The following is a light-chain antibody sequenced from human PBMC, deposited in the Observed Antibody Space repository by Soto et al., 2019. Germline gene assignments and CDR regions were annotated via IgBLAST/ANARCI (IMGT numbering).Light chain of an antibody. J-gene: IGKJ4*01. CDR3: QQYNDWPLT. CDR2: GAS. Sequence: EIVLTQSPATLSVSPGGRATLSCRASQSVRNNFLAWYQQKPGQAPRVLIYGASSRATGIPDRFSGSGSGTEFTLTISCLQSEDFAVYYCQQYNDWPLTFGGGTKVEIK. CDR1: QSVRNN. V-gene: IGKV3D-15*01.